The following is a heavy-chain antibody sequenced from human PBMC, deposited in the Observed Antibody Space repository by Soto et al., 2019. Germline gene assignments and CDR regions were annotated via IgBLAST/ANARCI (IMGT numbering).Heavy chain of an antibody. D-gene: IGHD2-8*02. CDR2: MNPKSGDA. Sequence: QVQLVQSGAEVKKPGASVKVSCKASGYTFTSNDIYWLRQAPGQGPEWMGWMNPKSGDARYAQKFQDRLIMTRDTSITTAYMELTSLTSEHTAVYYCARGRPGGGVKRSWFDPWGQGTLVTVSS. CDR3: ARGRPGGGVKRSWFDP. J-gene: IGHJ5*02. V-gene: IGHV1-8*01. CDR1: GYTFTSND.